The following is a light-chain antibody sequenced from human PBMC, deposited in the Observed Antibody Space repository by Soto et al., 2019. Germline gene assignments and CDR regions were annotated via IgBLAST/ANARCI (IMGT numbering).Light chain of an antibody. Sequence: IPVTQSPSSLSASLGDSVSITCRASRDISNYLAWYQQKPGQVPRLLISGASSLHSGVPSRFSGSRSGTDFTLTIRSLQPEDIATYFCQQYDTAPLTFGGGTKVEIK. CDR2: GAS. V-gene: IGKV1-27*01. J-gene: IGKJ4*01. CDR3: QQYDTAPLT. CDR1: RDISNY.